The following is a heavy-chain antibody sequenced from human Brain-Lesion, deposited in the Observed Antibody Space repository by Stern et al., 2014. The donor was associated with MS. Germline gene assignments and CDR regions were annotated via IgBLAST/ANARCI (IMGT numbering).Heavy chain of an antibody. D-gene: IGHD1-26*01. Sequence: KESGPGLVKPSETLSLTCTVSGGSISSSTYYWAWIRQPPGKGLEWIGNIYYSGFTYYNPFLKSRVTISVDMSKNQFSLKLSSVTAADTAIYYCARHDSVPRPSQLYSARDRGPGYFDYWGQGTLVTVSS. CDR3: ARHDSVPRPSQLYSARDRGPGYFDY. J-gene: IGHJ4*02. CDR1: GGSISSSTYY. V-gene: IGHV4-39*01. CDR2: IYYSGFT.